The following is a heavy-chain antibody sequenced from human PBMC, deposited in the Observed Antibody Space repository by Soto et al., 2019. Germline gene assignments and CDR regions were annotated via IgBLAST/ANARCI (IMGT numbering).Heavy chain of an antibody. J-gene: IGHJ6*02. CDR2: ISYDGSNK. Sequence: QVQLVESGGGVVQPGRSLRLSCAASGFTFSSYGMHWVRQAPGKGLESVAVISYDGSNKYYADSVKGRFTISRDNSKNTLYLQMNCLRAEDTAVYYCAKILQLGDYAYYYYGMDVWGQGTTVTVSS. D-gene: IGHD4-17*01. V-gene: IGHV3-30*18. CDR1: GFTFSSYG. CDR3: AKILQLGDYAYYYYGMDV.